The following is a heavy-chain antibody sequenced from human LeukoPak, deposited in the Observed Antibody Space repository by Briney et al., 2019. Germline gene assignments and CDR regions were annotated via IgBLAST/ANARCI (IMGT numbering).Heavy chain of an antibody. CDR3: ASRPRIAAVQGYYGMDV. V-gene: IGHV1-69*02. D-gene: IGHD6-25*01. CDR2: IIPILGIA. J-gene: IGHJ6*02. CDR1: GYTFTSYY. Sequence: GASVKVSCKASGYTFTSYYMHWVRQAPGQGLEWMGRIIPILGIANYAQKFQGRVTITADKSTSTAYMELSSLRSENTAVYYCASRPRIAAVQGYYGMDVWGQGTTVTVSS.